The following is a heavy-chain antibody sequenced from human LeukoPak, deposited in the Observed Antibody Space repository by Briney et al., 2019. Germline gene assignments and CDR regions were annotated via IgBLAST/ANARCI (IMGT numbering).Heavy chain of an antibody. D-gene: IGHD2-2*01. V-gene: IGHV1-69*13. Sequence: SVKVSCKASGGTFISYAISWVRQAPGQGLEWMGGIIPIFGTANYAQKFQGGVTITADESTSTAYMELSSLRSEDTAVYYCASPIVVVPAAMSSPYYYGMDVWGQGTTVTVSS. J-gene: IGHJ6*02. CDR1: GGTFISYA. CDR3: ASPIVVVPAAMSSPYYYGMDV. CDR2: IIPIFGTA.